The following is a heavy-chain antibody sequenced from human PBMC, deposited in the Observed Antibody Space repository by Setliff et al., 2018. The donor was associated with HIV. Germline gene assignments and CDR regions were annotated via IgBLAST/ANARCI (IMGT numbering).Heavy chain of an antibody. CDR2: INLNSGGT. V-gene: IGHV1-2*02. J-gene: IGHJ4*02. Sequence: ASVKVSCKASGYTFSGYYMHWVRQAPGQGLEWMGWINLNSGGTNYAQKLQDRVTMTSDTSTSTAYMELRSLRSDDTAVYYCAKDSGDYNFWTTYRSNHFDYWGQGALVTVSS. CDR3: AKDSGDYNFWTTYRSNHFDY. CDR1: GYTFSGYY. D-gene: IGHD3-3*01.